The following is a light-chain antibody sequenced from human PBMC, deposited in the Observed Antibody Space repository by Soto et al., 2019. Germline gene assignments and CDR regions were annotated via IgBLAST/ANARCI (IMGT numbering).Light chain of an antibody. CDR3: GTWDTSLSAVV. J-gene: IGLJ2*01. Sequence: QSVLTQPPSVSAAPGQKVTISCSGSFSNIGKNYVSWYQRLPGTAPKLLIYDNNERSSGIPDRFSGSTSGTSATLGIAGLQTGDEADYYCGTWDTSLSAVVFGGGTKVTVL. V-gene: IGLV1-51*01. CDR2: DNN. CDR1: FSNIGKNY.